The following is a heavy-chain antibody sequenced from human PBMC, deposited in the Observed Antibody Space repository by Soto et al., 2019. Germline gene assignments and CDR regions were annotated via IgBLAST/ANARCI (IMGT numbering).Heavy chain of an antibody. V-gene: IGHV3-21*01. D-gene: IGHD6-6*01. CDR1: GFTFSSYS. Sequence: PGGSLRLSCAASGFTFSSYSMNWVRQAPGKGLEWVSSISSSSSYIYYADSVKGRFTISRDNAKNSLYLQMNSLRAEDTAVYYCARDFYLPYSSSSYYYMDVWGKGTTVTVSS. J-gene: IGHJ6*03. CDR3: ARDFYLPYSSSSYYYMDV. CDR2: ISSSSSYI.